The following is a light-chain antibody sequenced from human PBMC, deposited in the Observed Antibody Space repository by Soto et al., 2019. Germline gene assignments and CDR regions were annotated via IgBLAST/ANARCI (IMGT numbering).Light chain of an antibody. CDR3: HQRRQWPLT. J-gene: IGKJ4*01. CDR1: QNIGSL. CDR2: DVS. V-gene: IGKV3-11*01. Sequence: EIVLTQSPGTLSLSPGERATLSCRASQNIGSLLGWYQQQPGRAPRLLISDVSNRATGIPARFSGSGSGTDFTLTISSLESEDFAVYYCHQRRQWPLTFGGGTKVEI.